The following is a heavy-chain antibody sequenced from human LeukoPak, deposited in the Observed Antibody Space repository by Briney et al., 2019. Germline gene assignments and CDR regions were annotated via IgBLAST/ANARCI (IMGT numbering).Heavy chain of an antibody. Sequence: GGSLRLSCAASGFTFSSYAMSWVRQAPGKGLEWVSAISGSGGSTYYADSVKGRFTISRDNSKNTLYLQMNSLRAEDTAVYNCAKDGSFYGDSPVDYWGQGTLVTVSS. D-gene: IGHD4-17*01. CDR2: ISGSGGST. J-gene: IGHJ4*02. CDR3: AKDGSFYGDSPVDY. V-gene: IGHV3-23*01. CDR1: GFTFSSYA.